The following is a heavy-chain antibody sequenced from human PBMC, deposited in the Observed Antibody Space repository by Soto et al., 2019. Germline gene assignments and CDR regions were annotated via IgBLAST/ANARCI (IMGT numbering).Heavy chain of an antibody. CDR2: IAVGSGYT. CDR3: AADATAWQQMVPSDY. CDR1: GFTFTSSA. J-gene: IGHJ4*02. Sequence: SVKVSCKASGFTFTSSAFQWVRQARGQRLEWIGWIAVGSGYTNYAQRFQDRVTLTRDMSTATTYMELSRLTSEDTAIYYCAADATAWQQMVPSDYWGQGXLVTVSS. D-gene: IGHD2-8*01. V-gene: IGHV1-58*01.